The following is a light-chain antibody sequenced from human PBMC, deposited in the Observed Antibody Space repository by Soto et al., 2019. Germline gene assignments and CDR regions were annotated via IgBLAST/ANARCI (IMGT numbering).Light chain of an antibody. Sequence: QSVLTQSPSASASLGASVKLTCTLSSGYSTYAIAWHQQQSEKGPRFLLKINYDGTHSKGDGFFDRFSGSSSGAERHLTIYSLQSEDEAEYYCQSLGTGIQVFGGGTKLTVL. CDR3: QSLGTGIQV. CDR1: SGYSTYA. V-gene: IGLV4-69*01. J-gene: IGLJ3*02. CDR2: INYDGTH.